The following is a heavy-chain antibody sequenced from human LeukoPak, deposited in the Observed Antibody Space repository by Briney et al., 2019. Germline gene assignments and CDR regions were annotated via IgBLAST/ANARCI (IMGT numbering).Heavy chain of an antibody. CDR3: ARDSVRRVVGARKRNWFDP. Sequence: SETLSLTCAVYGGSFSGYYWSWIRQPPGKGLEWIGEINHSGSTNYNPSLKSRVTISVDTSKNQFSLKLSSVTAADTAVYHCARDSVRRVVGARKRNWFDPWGQGTLVTVSS. D-gene: IGHD1-26*01. CDR1: GGSFSGYY. CDR2: INHSGST. J-gene: IGHJ5*02. V-gene: IGHV4-34*01.